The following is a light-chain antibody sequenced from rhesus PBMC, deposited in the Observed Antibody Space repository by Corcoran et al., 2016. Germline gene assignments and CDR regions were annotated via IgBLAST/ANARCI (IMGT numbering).Light chain of an antibody. V-gene: IGKV1-22*01. CDR3: QQYSSVPWT. CDR2: EAS. Sequence: DIQMTQSPSSLSASVGDRVTISCRASQGITNDLAWYQQKPGGTPRFLIFEASSLHIGIPARFSGSGSGTDFTLTISRLESEDLATYFCQQYSSVPWTFGQGTKVEIK. J-gene: IGKJ1*01. CDR1: QGITND.